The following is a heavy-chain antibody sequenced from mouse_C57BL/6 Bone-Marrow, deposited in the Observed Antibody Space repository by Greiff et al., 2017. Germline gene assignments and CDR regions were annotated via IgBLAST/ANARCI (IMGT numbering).Heavy chain of an antibody. CDR2: IYPGSGNT. CDR3: ARWPYYYGSSIYAMDY. D-gene: IGHD1-1*01. CDR1: GYTFTDYY. V-gene: IGHV1-84*01. J-gene: IGHJ4*01. Sequence: QVQLQQPGPELVKPGASVKISCKASGYTFTDYYINWVKQRPGQGLEWIGWIYPGSGNTKYNEKFKGKATLPVATSSSTAYMQLSSLTSEDSAVEFCARWPYYYGSSIYAMDYWGQGTSVTVSS.